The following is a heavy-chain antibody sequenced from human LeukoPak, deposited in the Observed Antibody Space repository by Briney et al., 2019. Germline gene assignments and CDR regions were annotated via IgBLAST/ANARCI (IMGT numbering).Heavy chain of an antibody. CDR3: SLNDSSGYWDFDY. Sequence: LSLTCAVYGGSFSGYYWSWIRQPPGKGLEWVEVISYDGSNKWYADSVKGRFTISRDNSKNTLYLQMNSLRDEDTAVYYCSLNDSSGYWDFDYWGQGTQVTVSS. D-gene: IGHD3-22*01. CDR1: GGSFSGYY. V-gene: IGHV3-30*03. CDR2: ISYDGSNK. J-gene: IGHJ4*02.